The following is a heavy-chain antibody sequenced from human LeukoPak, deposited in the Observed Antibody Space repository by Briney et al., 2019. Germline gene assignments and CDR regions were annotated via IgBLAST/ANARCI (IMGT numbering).Heavy chain of an antibody. CDR1: GFTFSSYS. CDR3: ARAGIAAAHFDY. D-gene: IGHD6-13*01. Sequence: GGSLRLSCAASGFTFSSYSMNWVRQAPGKGLEWVSSISSSSSYIYYADSVKGRFTISRDNAKNTLYLQMNSLRAEDTAVYYCARAGIAAAHFDYWGQGTLVTVSS. CDR2: ISSSSSYI. V-gene: IGHV3-21*01. J-gene: IGHJ4*02.